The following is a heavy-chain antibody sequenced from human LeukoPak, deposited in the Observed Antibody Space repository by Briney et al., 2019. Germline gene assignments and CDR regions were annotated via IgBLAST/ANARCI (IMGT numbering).Heavy chain of an antibody. Sequence: GESLRLSCAASGFTFRSYEMHWVRLAPGKGLTWVSRINSDGTKTDYADSVKGRFTISRDNSKNTLYLQMNSLRAEDTAIYYCASLDPFDYWGQGTLVTVSS. CDR1: GFTFRSYE. V-gene: IGHV3-74*01. CDR3: ASLDPFDY. J-gene: IGHJ4*02. CDR2: INSDGTKT.